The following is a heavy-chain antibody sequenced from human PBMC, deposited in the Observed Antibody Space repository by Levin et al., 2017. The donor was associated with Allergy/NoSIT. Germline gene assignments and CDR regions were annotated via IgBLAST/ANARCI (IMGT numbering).Heavy chain of an antibody. Sequence: SSETLSLTCTVSGGSISSGDYYWSWIRQPPGKGLEWIGYIYYSGSTYYNPSLKSRVTISVDTSKNQFSLKLSSVTAADTAVYYCARGRITNFGVVQKGHPSLNWFDPWGQGTLVTVSS. J-gene: IGHJ5*02. CDR3: ARGRITNFGVVQKGHPSLNWFDP. CDR1: GGSISSGDYY. CDR2: IYYSGST. D-gene: IGHD3-3*01. V-gene: IGHV4-30-4*01.